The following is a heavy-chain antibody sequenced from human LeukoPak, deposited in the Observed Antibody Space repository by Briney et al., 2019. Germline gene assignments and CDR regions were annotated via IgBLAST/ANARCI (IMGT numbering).Heavy chain of an antibody. CDR2: ISSSSSYI. J-gene: IGHJ6*03. V-gene: IGHV3-21*01. Sequence: GGSLTLSCAASGFTFSSYSMNWVRQAPGKGLEWVSSISSSSSYIYYADSVKGRFTISRDNAKNSLYLQMNSLRAEDTAVYYCARGSTGYYMDVWGKGTSVTVSS. CDR1: GFTFSSYS. CDR3: ARGSTGYYMDV.